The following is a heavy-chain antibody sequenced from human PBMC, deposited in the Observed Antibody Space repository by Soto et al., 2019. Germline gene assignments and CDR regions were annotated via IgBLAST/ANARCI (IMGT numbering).Heavy chain of an antibody. CDR3: ARVRVVRGSYDMDI. J-gene: IGHJ6*02. Sequence: SETLFLTCTVSGGSISSYYWSWIRQPPGKGLEWIGYIYYSGSTNYNPSLKSRVTILVDTSKYQFSLKLSSVTAADTAVYYCARVRVVRGSYDMDIWDQATTVTISS. CDR2: IYYSGST. CDR1: GGSISSYY. V-gene: IGHV4-59*01. D-gene: IGHD3-10*01.